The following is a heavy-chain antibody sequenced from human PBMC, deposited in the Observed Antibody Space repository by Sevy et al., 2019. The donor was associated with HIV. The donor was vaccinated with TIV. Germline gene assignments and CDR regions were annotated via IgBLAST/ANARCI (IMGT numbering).Heavy chain of an antibody. V-gene: IGHV4-59*08. Sequence: SETLSLTCTVSGGSINSDHWNWIRQPPGKGLEWIGYVYYIGGTNYNPPLNNRVTISVDRTKNQFSLKLTSVTAADTAVHYCARRNDFAIWGQGTMVTVSS. CDR1: GGSINSDH. J-gene: IGHJ3*02. CDR3: ARRNDFAI. CDR2: VYYIGGT.